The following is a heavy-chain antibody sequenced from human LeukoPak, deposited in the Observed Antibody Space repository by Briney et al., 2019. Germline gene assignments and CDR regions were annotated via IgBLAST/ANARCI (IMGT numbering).Heavy chain of an antibody. V-gene: IGHV4-59*05. CDR3: ARQNYGDYVFDL. CDR1: GGSISSYY. Sequence: PSETLSLTCTVSGGSISSYYWSWIRQPPGKGLEWIGSIYYSGSTYYNPSLKSRVTISVDTSKNQFSLKLSSVTAADTAVYYCARQNYGDYVFDLWGRGTLVTVSS. CDR2: IYYSGST. D-gene: IGHD4-17*01. J-gene: IGHJ2*01.